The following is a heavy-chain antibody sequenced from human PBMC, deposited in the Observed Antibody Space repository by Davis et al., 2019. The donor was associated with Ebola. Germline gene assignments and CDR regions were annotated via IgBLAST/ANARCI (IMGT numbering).Heavy chain of an antibody. CDR3: AKAYYYYESSMDV. CDR1: GFTFSSYW. J-gene: IGHJ6*02. CDR2: IKQDGSEK. D-gene: IGHD3-22*01. V-gene: IGHV3-7*03. Sequence: GESLKISCAASGFTFSSYWMSWVRQAPGKALEWVANIKQDGSEKYYADSVKGRFNIYRDNAKNSLYLQMNSLRAEDTALYYCAKAYYYYESSMDVWGQGTTVTVSS.